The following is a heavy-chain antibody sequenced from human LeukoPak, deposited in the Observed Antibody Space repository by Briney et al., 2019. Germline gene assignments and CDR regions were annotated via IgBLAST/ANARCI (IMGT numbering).Heavy chain of an antibody. CDR2: INSDGSST. Sequence: GGSLRLSCAASGFTFSSYWMHWVRQAPGKGLVWVSRINSDGSSTSYADSVKGRFTISRDNAKNTLYLQMNSLRAEDTAVYYCAKDQGETNKVGATPIAYWGQGTLVTVSS. CDR1: GFTFSSYW. CDR3: AKDQGETNKVGATPIAY. D-gene: IGHD1-26*01. V-gene: IGHV3-74*01. J-gene: IGHJ4*02.